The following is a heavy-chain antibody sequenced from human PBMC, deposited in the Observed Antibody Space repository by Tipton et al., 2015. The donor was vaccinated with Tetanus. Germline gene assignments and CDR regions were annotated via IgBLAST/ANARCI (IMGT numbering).Heavy chain of an antibody. CDR2: IYKSGNT. CDR1: VGSISSGDYY. Sequence: TLSLTCTVSVGSISSGDYYWSWVRQSPGEGLEWIGHIYKSGNTYYKPSLKSRVAISIDASKNQFSLKLNSMTAADTAVYYCARVGYYYYYMDVWGKGTPVTVSS. J-gene: IGHJ6*03. CDR3: ARVGYYYYYMDV. D-gene: IGHD3-22*01. V-gene: IGHV4-30-4*01.